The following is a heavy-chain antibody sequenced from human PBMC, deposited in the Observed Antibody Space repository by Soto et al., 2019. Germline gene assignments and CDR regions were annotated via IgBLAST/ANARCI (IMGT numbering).Heavy chain of an antibody. J-gene: IGHJ4*02. CDR2: IYYSGST. CDR1: GGSISSYY. D-gene: IGHD2-2*02. Sequence: ASETLSLTCTVSGGSISSYYWSWIRQPPGKGLEWIGYIYYSGSTNYNPSLKSRVTISADTSKNQFSLKLSSVTAADTAVYYCARHAGTDTYYFDYWGQGTLVTV. CDR3: ARHAGTDTYYFDY. V-gene: IGHV4-59*08.